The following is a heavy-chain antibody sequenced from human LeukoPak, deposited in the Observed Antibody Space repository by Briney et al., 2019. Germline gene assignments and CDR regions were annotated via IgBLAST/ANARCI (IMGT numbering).Heavy chain of an antibody. Sequence: GGSLRLSCAASGFTFSSYAMSWVRQAPGKGLEWVSAISGSGGSTYYADSVKGRFTISRDNSKNTLYLQMNSLRAEDTAVYYCARLFCSGGSCYHSNYYYYYMDVWGKGTTVTVSS. CDR2: ISGSGGST. D-gene: IGHD2-15*01. CDR1: GFTFSSYA. V-gene: IGHV3-23*01. CDR3: ARLFCSGGSCYHSNYYYYYMDV. J-gene: IGHJ6*03.